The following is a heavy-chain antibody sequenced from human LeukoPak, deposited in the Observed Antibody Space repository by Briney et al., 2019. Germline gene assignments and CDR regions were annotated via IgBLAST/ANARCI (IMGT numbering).Heavy chain of an antibody. V-gene: IGHV4-4*07. D-gene: IGHD3-10*01. J-gene: IGHJ4*02. Sequence: SVVGESVRKRLEWIGRIYTSGSTNYNPSLKGRVTMSVDTSKNQFSLKLSSVTAADTAMYYCARAFGSTDYWGQGTLVTVSS. CDR2: IYTSGST. CDR3: ARAFGSTDY.